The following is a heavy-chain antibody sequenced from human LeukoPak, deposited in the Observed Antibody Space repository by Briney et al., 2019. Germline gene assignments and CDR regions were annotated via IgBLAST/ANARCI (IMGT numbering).Heavy chain of an antibody. D-gene: IGHD6-13*01. Sequence: SETLSLTCTVSGGSISSGGYYWSWIRQHPGTGLEWIGYIYYSGSTYYNPSLKSRVTISVDTSKNQFSLKLSSVTAADTVVYYCARGIAAAGTLDYWGQGTLVTVSS. J-gene: IGHJ4*02. CDR2: IYYSGST. CDR1: GGSISSGGYY. CDR3: ARGIAAAGTLDY. V-gene: IGHV4-31*03.